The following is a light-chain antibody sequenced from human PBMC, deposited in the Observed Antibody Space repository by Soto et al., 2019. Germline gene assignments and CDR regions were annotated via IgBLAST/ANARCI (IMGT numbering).Light chain of an antibody. J-gene: IGKJ4*01. CDR2: GAS. V-gene: IGKV3-15*01. CDR3: QQYHIWPLT. Sequence: EIVMTQSPATLSVSPGERATLSCRASQSVSSNLAWYQQKPGQAPRLLIYGASTRATDIPARFSGSGSGTEFSLTITSLQSEDFAVYYCQQYHIWPLTFGGGTEVEIK. CDR1: QSVSSN.